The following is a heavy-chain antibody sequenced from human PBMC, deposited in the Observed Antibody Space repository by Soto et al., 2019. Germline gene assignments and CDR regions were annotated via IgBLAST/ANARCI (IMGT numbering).Heavy chain of an antibody. Sequence: EVQLLESGGGLVQPGGSLRLSCAASGFTFSSYAMSWVRQAPGKGLEWVSAISCGGGSTYYADSVKGRFTISRDNSKNTLYMQMDSLVSDDTAVYSCAKDRVVYYYYYGMDVWGQGTTVTVSS. CDR2: ISCGGGST. J-gene: IGHJ6*02. CDR3: AKDRVVYYYYYGMDV. V-gene: IGHV3-23*01. D-gene: IGHD3-3*01. CDR1: GFTFSSYA.